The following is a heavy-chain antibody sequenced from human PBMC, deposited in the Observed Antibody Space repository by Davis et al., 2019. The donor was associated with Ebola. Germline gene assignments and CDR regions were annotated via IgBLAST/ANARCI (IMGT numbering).Heavy chain of an antibody. CDR1: GYTFSRYG. J-gene: IGHJ2*01. V-gene: IGHV1-18*01. CDR2: ISADNGNT. Sequence: ASVTVSCKASGYTFSRYGVTWVRQAPGQGLEWMGWISADNGNTHYAQTFHGRVTLTTDTSTHTAYMELTSLRSDDTAVYYCPRMRNFDETRGFNWYFDLWGRGTLVTVSS. D-gene: IGHD2-2*01. CDR3: PRMRNFDETRGFNWYFDL.